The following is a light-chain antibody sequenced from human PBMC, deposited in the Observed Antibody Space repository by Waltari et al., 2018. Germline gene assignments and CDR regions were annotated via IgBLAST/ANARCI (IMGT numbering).Light chain of an antibody. CDR3: QQYNHWPPIT. CDR2: EAS. CDR1: QSVSSN. V-gene: IGKV3-15*01. J-gene: IGKJ5*01. Sequence: EIVMIQSPVTLSVSLGEGATFSCRASQSVSSNLAWYQQRPGQAPRLLIYEASTRSTSIPARFRGSGSGTDFTLTISSVQSEDSAVYYCQQYNHWPPITFGQGTRLEIK.